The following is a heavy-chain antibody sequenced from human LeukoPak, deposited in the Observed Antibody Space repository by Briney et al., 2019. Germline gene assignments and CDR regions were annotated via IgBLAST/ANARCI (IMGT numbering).Heavy chain of an antibody. Sequence: GGSLRLSCAASGFTFSSYAMSWVRQAPGKGLEWVSAISSSGGSTYYADSVKGRFTISRDNSKNTLYLQMNSLRAEDTAVYYCAKGRGYYYDSSGYYYYGMDVWGQGTTVTVSS. CDR3: AKGRGYYYDSSGYYYYGMDV. CDR1: GFTFSSYA. J-gene: IGHJ6*02. D-gene: IGHD3-22*01. CDR2: ISSSGGST. V-gene: IGHV3-23*01.